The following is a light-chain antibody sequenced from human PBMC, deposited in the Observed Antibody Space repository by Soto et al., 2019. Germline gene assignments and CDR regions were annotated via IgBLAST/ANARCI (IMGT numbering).Light chain of an antibody. J-gene: IGKJ2*01. CDR3: QQSFTTPYT. CDR2: AAS. CDR1: QSISSY. Sequence: DIQMTQFPSSLSASVGDRVTITCRASQSISSYLNWYQQKPGKAPKFLIYAASSLQSGVPSRFSGSGSGTDFTLTISSLQPEDFATYYCQQSFTTPYTFGQGTKLEI. V-gene: IGKV1-39*01.